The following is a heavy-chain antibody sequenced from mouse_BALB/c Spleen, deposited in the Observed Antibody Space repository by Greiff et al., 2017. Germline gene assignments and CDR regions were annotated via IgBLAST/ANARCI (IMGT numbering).Heavy chain of an antibody. D-gene: IGHD4-1*01. CDR2: IWAGGST. J-gene: IGHJ3*01. Sequence: QVQLKESGPGLVAPSQSLSITCTVSGFSLTSYGVYWVRQPPGKGLEWLGVIWAGGSTNYNSALMSRLSISKDNSKSQVFLKMNSLQTDDTAMYYCARERELGRLAYWGQGTLVTVSA. CDR1: GFSLTSYG. V-gene: IGHV2-9*02. CDR3: ARERELGRLAY.